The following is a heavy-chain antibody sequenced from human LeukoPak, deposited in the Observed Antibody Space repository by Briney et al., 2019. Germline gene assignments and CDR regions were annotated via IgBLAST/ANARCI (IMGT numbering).Heavy chain of an antibody. J-gene: IGHJ4*02. Sequence: GGSLRLSCAASGFTFSSYATSWVRQAPGKGLEWVSAISGSGGSTYYADSVKGRSTISRDNSKNTLYLQMNSLRAEDTAVYYCARADCSSTSCYMPLDYWGQGTLVTVSS. D-gene: IGHD2-2*02. V-gene: IGHV3-23*01. CDR2: ISGSGGST. CDR1: GFTFSSYA. CDR3: ARADCSSTSCYMPLDY.